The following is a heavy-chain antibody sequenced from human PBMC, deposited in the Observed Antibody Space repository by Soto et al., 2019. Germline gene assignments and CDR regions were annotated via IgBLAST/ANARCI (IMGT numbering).Heavy chain of an antibody. CDR2: IIPIFGTA. CDR3: ARDRYDNSGYSAPTVRIYHGMDV. D-gene: IGHD3-22*01. J-gene: IGHJ6*02. CDR1: GGTFSSYA. Sequence: GASVKVSCKASGGTFSSYAISWVRQAPGQGLEWMGGIIPIFGTANYAQKFQGRVTITADESASTAYMELSSLRSEDTAVYYCARDRYDNSGYSAPTVRIYHGMDVWGQGTTVTVSS. V-gene: IGHV1-69*13.